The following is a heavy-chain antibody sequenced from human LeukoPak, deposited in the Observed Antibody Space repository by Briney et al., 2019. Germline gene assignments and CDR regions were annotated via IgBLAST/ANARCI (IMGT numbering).Heavy chain of an antibody. J-gene: IGHJ4*02. CDR2: IYYSGST. CDR1: GGSISSYY. CDR3: ARDEKAGDTSGYAPRSDY. Sequence: PSETLSLTCTVSGGSISSYYWSWIRQPPGKGLEWIGYIYYSGSTNYNPSLKSRVTISVDTSKNQFSLKLSSVTAADTAVYYCARDEKAGDTSGYAPRSDYWGQGALVTVSS. V-gene: IGHV4-59*12. D-gene: IGHD3-22*01.